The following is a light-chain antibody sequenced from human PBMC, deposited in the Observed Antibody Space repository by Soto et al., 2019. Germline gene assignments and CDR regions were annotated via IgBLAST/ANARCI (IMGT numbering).Light chain of an antibody. Sequence: QSALTQPASVSGSAGQSIAISCTGTSSDVGSYNLVSWYQQHPGKAPKLMIYEDTKRPSGVSDRFSGCKSGNTASLTISGLQAEDEADYYCCSYASSSPYVFGTGTKLTVL. V-gene: IGLV2-23*01. CDR1: SSDVGSYNL. CDR3: CSYASSSPYV. CDR2: EDT. J-gene: IGLJ1*01.